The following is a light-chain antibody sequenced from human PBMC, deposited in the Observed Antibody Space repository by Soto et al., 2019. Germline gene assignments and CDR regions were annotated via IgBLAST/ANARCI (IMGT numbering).Light chain of an antibody. CDR2: EVT. J-gene: IGLJ1*01. CDR3: CSDAGSXVYV. Sequence: QSALTQPASVSGSPGQSIXISCTGTSSDVGRYNFVSWYQQYPGKVPRVTIYEVTKRPSGVSNRFSGSKSGNTAFLTISGLQAEDEADYYCCSDAGSXVYVFGTGTKLTVL. CDR1: SSDVGRYNF. V-gene: IGLV2-23*02.